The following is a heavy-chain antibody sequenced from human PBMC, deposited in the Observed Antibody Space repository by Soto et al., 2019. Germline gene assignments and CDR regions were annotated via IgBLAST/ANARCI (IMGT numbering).Heavy chain of an antibody. CDR1: GFTFSSYG. Sequence: WGSLRLSCAASGFTFSSYGMHGVRQAPGKGLEWVAVIWYDGSNKYYADSVKGRFTISRDNSKNTLYLQMNSLRAEDTAEYYCARDFGRVAAAPKRHFDYWGQGTLVTVSS. J-gene: IGHJ4*02. D-gene: IGHD6-13*01. CDR2: IWYDGSNK. CDR3: ARDFGRVAAAPKRHFDY. V-gene: IGHV3-33*01.